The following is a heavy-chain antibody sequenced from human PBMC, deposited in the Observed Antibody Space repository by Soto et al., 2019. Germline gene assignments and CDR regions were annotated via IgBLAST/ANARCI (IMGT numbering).Heavy chain of an antibody. CDR3: ARHLGGNHYYYGMDV. CDR1: GGTFSSYA. J-gene: IGHJ6*02. V-gene: IGHV1-69*13. D-gene: IGHD3-16*01. Sequence: SVKVSCKASGGTFSSYAISWVRQAPGQGLEWMGGIIPIFGTADYAQKFQGRVTITADESTSTAYMDLSSLRSEDTAVYYCARHLGGNHYYYGMDVWGQGTTVTVS. CDR2: IIPIFGTA.